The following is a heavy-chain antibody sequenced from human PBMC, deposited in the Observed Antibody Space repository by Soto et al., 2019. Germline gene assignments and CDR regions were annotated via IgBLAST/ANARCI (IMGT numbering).Heavy chain of an antibody. CDR3: ARDRFMNYYDSSGYYVFDY. J-gene: IGHJ4*02. D-gene: IGHD3-22*01. CDR2: ISAYNGNT. CDR1: GYTFTSYG. V-gene: IGHV1-18*01. Sequence: GASVKVSCKASGYTFTSYGISWVRQAPGQGLEWMGWISAYNGNTNYAQKLQGRVTMTTDTSTSTAYMELRSLRSDDTAVYYCARDRFMNYYDSSGYYVFDYWGQGTLVTVSS.